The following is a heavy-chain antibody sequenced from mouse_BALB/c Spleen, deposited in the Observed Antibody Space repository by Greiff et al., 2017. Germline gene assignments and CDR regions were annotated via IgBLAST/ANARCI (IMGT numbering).Heavy chain of an antibody. CDR1: GFTFSSYT. CDR2: ISSGGSYT. J-gene: IGHJ4*01. CDR3: TRGDRYDKAMDY. V-gene: IGHV5-6-4*01. Sequence: DVMLVESGGGLVKPGGSLKLSCAASGFTFSSYTMSWVRQTPEKRLEWVATISSGGSYTYYPDSVKGRFTISRDNAKNTLYLQMSSLKSEDTAMYYCTRGDRYDKAMDYWGQGTSVTVSS. D-gene: IGHD2-14*01.